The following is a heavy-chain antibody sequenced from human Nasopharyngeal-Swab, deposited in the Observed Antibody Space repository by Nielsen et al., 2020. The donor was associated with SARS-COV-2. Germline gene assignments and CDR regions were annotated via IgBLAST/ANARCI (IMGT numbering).Heavy chain of an antibody. Sequence: GGSLRLSCAASGFTFDDYAMHWVRQAPGQGLEWVSGISWNSGSIGYADSVKGRFTISRDNAKNSLYLQMNSLRAEDTALYYCAKGSSGTTGGYFDYWGQGTLVTVSS. J-gene: IGHJ4*02. D-gene: IGHD6-19*01. V-gene: IGHV3-9*01. CDR1: GFTFDDYA. CDR3: AKGSSGTTGGYFDY. CDR2: ISWNSGSI.